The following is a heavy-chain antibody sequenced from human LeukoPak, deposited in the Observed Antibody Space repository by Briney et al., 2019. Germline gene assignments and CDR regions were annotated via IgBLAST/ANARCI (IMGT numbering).Heavy chain of an antibody. CDR1: GFTFSSYS. V-gene: IGHV3-48*04. J-gene: IGHJ5*02. CDR2: ISSSSSTI. Sequence: GGSLRLSCAASGFTFSSYSMNWVRQAPGKGLEWVSYISSSSSTIYYADSVKGRFTISRDNARKSMFLQMSSLRAEDTALYYCARGAQNVAAADNWFDPWGQGTLVTVSS. CDR3: ARGAQNVAAADNWFDP. D-gene: IGHD6-13*01.